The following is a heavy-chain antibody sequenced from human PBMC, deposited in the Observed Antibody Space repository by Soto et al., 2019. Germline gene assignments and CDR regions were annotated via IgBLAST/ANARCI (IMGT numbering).Heavy chain of an antibody. J-gene: IGHJ3*02. Sequence: PGGSLRLSCAASGFTFSSYSMNWVRQAPGKGLEWVSYISSSSSTIYYADSVKGRFTISRDNAKNSLYLQMNSLRDEDTAVYYCARDSYYYGSGSYYPDAFDIRGQGTMVTVSS. D-gene: IGHD3-10*01. CDR1: GFTFSSYS. CDR3: ARDSYYYGSGSYYPDAFDI. CDR2: ISSSSSTI. V-gene: IGHV3-48*02.